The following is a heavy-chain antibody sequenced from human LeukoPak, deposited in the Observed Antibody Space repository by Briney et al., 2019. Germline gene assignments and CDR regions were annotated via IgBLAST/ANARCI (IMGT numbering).Heavy chain of an antibody. CDR1: GFTFSSYA. V-gene: IGHV3-30*04. J-gene: IGHJ4*02. Sequence: PGGSLRLSCAASGFTFSSYAMHWVRQAPGKGLEWVAVISYDGGNKYYADSVKGRFTISRDNSKNTLYLQMNSLRAEHTAVYYCARAPNTGGGYWGQGTLVTVSS. CDR3: ARAPNTGGGY. CDR2: ISYDGGNK. D-gene: IGHD2-8*01.